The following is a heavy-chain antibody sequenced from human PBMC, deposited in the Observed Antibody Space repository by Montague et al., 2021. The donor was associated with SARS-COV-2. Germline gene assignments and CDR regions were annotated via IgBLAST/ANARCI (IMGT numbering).Heavy chain of an antibody. CDR3: ARVCPSAWRQLDC. CDR2: IHREGKT. D-gene: IGHD6-19*01. J-gene: IGHJ4*02. CDR1: GASISSHEW. V-gene: IGHV4-4*02. Sequence: SETLSLTCDVSGASISSHEWWSWVRQPPLKGLGWVGEIHREGKTXXNSXXXSRVTMSVDKSNNQLSLRLTSVTAADTAVYYCARVCPSAWRQLDCWGQGILVTVSS.